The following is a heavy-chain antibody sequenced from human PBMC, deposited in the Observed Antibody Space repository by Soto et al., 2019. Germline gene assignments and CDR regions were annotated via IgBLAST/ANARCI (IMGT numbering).Heavy chain of an antibody. D-gene: IGHD2-15*01. V-gene: IGHV4-34*01. CDR1: GGSFSGYY. CDR2: INHSGST. Sequence: SETLSLTCAVYGGSFSGYYWSWIRQPPGKGLEWIGEINHSGSTNYNPSLKSRVTISVDTSKNQFSLKLSSVTAADTAVYYCARGLPPVAGAAQWVRTYYDYYYGMDVWGQGTTVTVSS. CDR3: ARGLPPVAGAAQWVRTYYDYYYGMDV. J-gene: IGHJ6*02.